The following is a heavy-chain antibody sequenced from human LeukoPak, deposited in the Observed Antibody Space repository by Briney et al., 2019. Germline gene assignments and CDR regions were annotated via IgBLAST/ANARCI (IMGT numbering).Heavy chain of an antibody. D-gene: IGHD3-3*01. J-gene: IGHJ3*02. V-gene: IGHV1-18*01. CDR2: ISAYNGNT. CDR1: GYTFTSYG. Sequence: GASVKVSCKASGYTFTSYGISWVRQAPGQGLEWMGWISAYNGNTNYAQKLQGRVTMTTDTSTSTAYMELRSLRSDDTAVYYCARGGKRYDFWSGERGAFDIWGQGTMVTVSS. CDR3: ARGGKRYDFWSGERGAFDI.